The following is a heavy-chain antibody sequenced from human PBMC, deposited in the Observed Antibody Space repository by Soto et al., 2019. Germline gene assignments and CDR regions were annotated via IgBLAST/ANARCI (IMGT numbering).Heavy chain of an antibody. CDR1: GFTFSSYA. D-gene: IGHD2-21*02. V-gene: IGHV3-30-3*01. J-gene: IGHJ4*02. Sequence: GGSLRLSCAASGFTFSSYALHWVRQAPGKGQEWVAGISYDGSNKYYADSGKGRFTISRDNSKNTLYLQMNSLRAEDTAVYYCARGRLTAIFDYWGQGTLVTVSS. CDR3: ARGRLTAIFDY. CDR2: ISYDGSNK.